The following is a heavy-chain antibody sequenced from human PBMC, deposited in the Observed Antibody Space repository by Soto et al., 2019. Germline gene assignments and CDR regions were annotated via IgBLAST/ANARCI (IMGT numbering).Heavy chain of an antibody. CDR3: ARDTLTGYSYGLGWVDP. Sequence: QVQLVQSGAEVKKPGASVKVSCKASGYTFTGYYMHWVRQAPGQGLEWMGWINPNSGGTNYAQKFQGRVTMTRDTSISTAYMELSRLRSDDTAVYYCARDTLTGYSYGLGWVDPWGQGTLVTVSS. CDR2: INPNSGGT. J-gene: IGHJ5*02. V-gene: IGHV1-2*02. CDR1: GYTFTGYY. D-gene: IGHD5-18*01.